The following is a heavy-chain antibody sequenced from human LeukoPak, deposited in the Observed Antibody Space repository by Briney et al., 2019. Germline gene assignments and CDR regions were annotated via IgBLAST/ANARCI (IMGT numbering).Heavy chain of an antibody. J-gene: IGHJ4*02. CDR1: GFTFSSYG. CDR2: IRYDGSNK. D-gene: IGHD3-16*02. Sequence: GGSLRLSCAASGFTFSSYGMHWVRQAPGKGLEWVAFIRYDGSNKYYADSVKDRFTISRDNSKNTLYLQMNSLRAEDTAVYYCANPQSYMITFGGVIAPFDYWGQGTLVTVSS. CDR3: ANPQSYMITFGGVIAPFDY. V-gene: IGHV3-30*02.